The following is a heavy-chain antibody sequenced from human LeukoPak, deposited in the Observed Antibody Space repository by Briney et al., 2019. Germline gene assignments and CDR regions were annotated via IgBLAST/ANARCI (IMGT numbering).Heavy chain of an antibody. CDR1: GFTFSSYG. Sequence: LRLSCAASGFTFSSYGMHWVRQAPGKGLEWIGYIYYSGSTNYNPSLKSRVTISVDTSKNQFSLKLRYVTAADTAVYYCARVTGYMVEDFFDYWGQGTLVTVSS. J-gene: IGHJ4*02. D-gene: IGHD3-9*01. CDR3: ARVTGYMVEDFFDY. CDR2: IYYSGST. V-gene: IGHV4-59*01.